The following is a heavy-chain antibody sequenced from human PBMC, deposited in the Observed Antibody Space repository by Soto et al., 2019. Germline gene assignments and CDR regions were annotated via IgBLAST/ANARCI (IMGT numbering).Heavy chain of an antibody. CDR2: ISGSGGST. J-gene: IGHJ6*02. Sequence: GGSLRLSCAASGFTFSPYAMSWVRQAPGKGLEWVSSISGSGGSTHYADSVKGRFTVSRDNSKRALSLQMSSLREEDTATYYCAKGLRRLLRTQYYYGLDVWGRGTTVTVSS. V-gene: IGHV3-23*01. CDR3: AKGLRRLLRTQYYYGLDV. CDR1: GFTFSPYA. D-gene: IGHD3-10*01.